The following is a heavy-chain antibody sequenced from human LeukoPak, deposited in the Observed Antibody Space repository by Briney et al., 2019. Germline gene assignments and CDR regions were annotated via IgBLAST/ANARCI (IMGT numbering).Heavy chain of an antibody. CDR3: AKALRDNGDYVYGYYYYMDV. J-gene: IGHJ6*03. CDR2: ISGSGGST. CDR1: GFTFSNYG. D-gene: IGHD4-17*01. V-gene: IGHV3-23*01. Sequence: GGSLRLSCATSGFTFSNYGMSWVRQAPGKGLEWVSGISGSGGSTYYADSVKGRFTISRDNSKNTLYLQMNSLRAEDTAVYYCAKALRDNGDYVYGYYYYMDVWGKGTTVTVSS.